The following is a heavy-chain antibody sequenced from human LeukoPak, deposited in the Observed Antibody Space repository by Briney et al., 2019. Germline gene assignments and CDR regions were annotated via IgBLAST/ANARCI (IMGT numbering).Heavy chain of an antibody. D-gene: IGHD1-1*01. Sequence: PGGSLRLSCAASGFTFSSYGMDWVRQAPGKGLEWLANIREDESEINYVDSVKGRFTISRDNARNSLYLQMTSLRPEDTAVYYCAREHWPRLDWGQGTLVTVSS. V-gene: IGHV3-7*01. J-gene: IGHJ4*02. CDR3: AREHWPRLD. CDR2: IREDESEI. CDR1: GFTFSSYG.